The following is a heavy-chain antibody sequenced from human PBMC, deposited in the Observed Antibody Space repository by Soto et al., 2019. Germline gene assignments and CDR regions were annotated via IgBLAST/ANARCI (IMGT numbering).Heavy chain of an antibody. CDR1: GASVSSGSDF. V-gene: IGHV4-61*01. CDR2: MYYSGST. J-gene: IGHJ5*01. CDR3: ARATGYSSTWYDS. D-gene: IGHD6-13*01. Sequence: SETLSLTCVVSGASVSSGSDFWSWIRQPPGKGLEWLGYMYYSGSTKYNPSLKSRVTISADTSKNQFSLKLFSVTAADTARYYCARATGYSSTWYDSWGQGIQVTVSS.